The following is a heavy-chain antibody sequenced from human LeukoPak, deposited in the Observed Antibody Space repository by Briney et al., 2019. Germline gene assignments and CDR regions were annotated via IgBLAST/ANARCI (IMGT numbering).Heavy chain of an antibody. J-gene: IGHJ4*02. CDR3: ARDNYSGSRYFDH. CDR1: GFTFSSYW. Sequence: PGGSLRLSCAASGFTFSSYWMSWVRQAPGKGLEWVANIKKEGSEKYYVDSVKGRFTISRDNAKNSLYLQMNSLRAEDTAIYYCARDNYSGSRYFDHWGQGTLVTVSS. CDR2: IKKEGSEK. V-gene: IGHV3-7*01. D-gene: IGHD1-26*01.